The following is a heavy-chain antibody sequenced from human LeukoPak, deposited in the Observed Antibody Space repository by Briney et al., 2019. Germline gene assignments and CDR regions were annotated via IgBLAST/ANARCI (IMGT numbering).Heavy chain of an antibody. D-gene: IGHD4-17*01. CDR2: ISYDGTNR. CDR1: GFTFSSYA. J-gene: IGHJ4*01. CDR3: ARATYGDYFD. Sequence: GRSLRLSCAASGFTFSSYAMHWVRQAPGEGLEWVAFISYDGTNRYYADSVKGRFTISRDNSKNTLYLQMNSLKVDDTALYYCARATYGDYFDWGQGTLVTVSS. V-gene: IGHV3-30*04.